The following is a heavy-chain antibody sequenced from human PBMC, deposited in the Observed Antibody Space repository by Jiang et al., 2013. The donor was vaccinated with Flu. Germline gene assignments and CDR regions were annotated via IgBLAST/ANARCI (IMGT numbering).Heavy chain of an antibody. D-gene: IGHD3-22*01. CDR2: IYYSGST. Sequence: SGSGLVKPSQTLSLTCTVSGGSISSGDYYWSWIRQPPGKGLEWIGYIYYSGSTYYNPSLKSRVTISVDTSKNRFSLKLSSVTAADTAVYYCARAHLKPYYDSSGRSFAEYFQHWGQGTLVTVSS. CDR1: GGSISSGDYY. CDR3: ARAHLKPYYDSSGRSFAEYFQH. J-gene: IGHJ1*01. V-gene: IGHV4-30-4*08.